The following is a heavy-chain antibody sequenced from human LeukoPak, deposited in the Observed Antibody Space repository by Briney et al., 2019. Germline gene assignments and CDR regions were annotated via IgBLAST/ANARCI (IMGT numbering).Heavy chain of an antibody. J-gene: IGHJ3*02. Sequence: SVKVSCKASGGTFSSYAISWVRQAPGQGLEWMGGIIPIFGTANYAQKFQGRVTITADESTSTAYMELSSLRPEDTAVYYCAREPPNCSSTSCYSVGAFDIWGQGTMVTVSS. D-gene: IGHD2-2*02. V-gene: IGHV1-69*13. CDR2: IIPIFGTA. CDR3: AREPPNCSSTSCYSVGAFDI. CDR1: GGTFSSYA.